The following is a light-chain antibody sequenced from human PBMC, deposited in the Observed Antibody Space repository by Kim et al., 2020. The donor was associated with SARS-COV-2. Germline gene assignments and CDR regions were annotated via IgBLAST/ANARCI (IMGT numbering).Light chain of an antibody. V-gene: IGKV1D-16*01. CDR2: AAS. CDR3: EQKDNDPRT. CDR1: QGISSW. J-gene: IGKJ1*01. Sequence: DIQMTQSPSSVSASVGDRVTITCRASQGISSWLAWYQQKPQKAPKRLIYAASSLQSGVPSRFTGSGSGTDFTLTITSLQPEDFATYYSEQKDNDPRTFGQGTKGEIK.